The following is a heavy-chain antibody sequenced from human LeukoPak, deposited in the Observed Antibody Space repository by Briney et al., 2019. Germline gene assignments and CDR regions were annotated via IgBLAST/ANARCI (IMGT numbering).Heavy chain of an antibody. D-gene: IGHD3-22*01. J-gene: IGHJ4*02. CDR1: GFTFNNYA. Sequence: PGGSLRLSCTASGFTFNNYAMTWVRQAPGKGLEWVSAITGSGASTNYADSVKGRFTISRDNSKNTIYLRMNSLRAEDTAKYYCAKRSSTSSGYFDFWGRGTLATVSS. CDR3: AKRSSTSSGYFDF. CDR2: ITGSGAST. V-gene: IGHV3-23*01.